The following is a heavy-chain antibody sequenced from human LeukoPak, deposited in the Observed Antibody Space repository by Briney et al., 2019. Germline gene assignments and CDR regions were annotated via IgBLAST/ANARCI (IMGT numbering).Heavy chain of an antibody. CDR3: AKDRNYYGSGSYLGLGRYFDY. CDR2: ISGSGGST. V-gene: IGHV3-23*01. J-gene: IGHJ4*02. CDR1: GFTFSSYA. Sequence: GRSLRLSCAASGFTFSSYAMSWVRQAPGKGLEWVSAISGSGGSTYYADSVKGRFTISRDNSKNTLYLQMNSLRAEDTAVYYCAKDRNYYGSGSYLGLGRYFDYWGQGTLVTVSS. D-gene: IGHD3-10*01.